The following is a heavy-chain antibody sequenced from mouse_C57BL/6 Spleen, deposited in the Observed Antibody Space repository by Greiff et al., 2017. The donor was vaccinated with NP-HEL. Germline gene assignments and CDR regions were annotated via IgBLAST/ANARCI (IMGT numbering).Heavy chain of an antibody. CDR3: AGYDYDAYAMDY. D-gene: IGHD2-4*01. CDR2: INPNNGGT. Sequence: EVQLQQSGPELVKPGASVKISCKASGYTFTDYYMNWVKQSHGKSLEWIGDINPNNGGTSYNQKFKGKATLTVDKSSSTAYMELRSLTSEDSAVYYCAGYDYDAYAMDYWGQGTSVTVSS. J-gene: IGHJ4*01. CDR1: GYTFTDYY. V-gene: IGHV1-26*01.